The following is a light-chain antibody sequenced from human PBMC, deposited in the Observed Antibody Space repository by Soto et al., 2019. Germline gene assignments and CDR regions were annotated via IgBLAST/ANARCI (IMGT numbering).Light chain of an antibody. CDR3: SSYPSSSTLEVV. CDR2: DVS. J-gene: IGLJ2*01. CDR1: SSDVGGYNY. Sequence: QSVLTQPASVSGSPGQSITISCTGHSSDVGGYNYVSWYQQHPGKAPELMIYDVSNRPSGVSNRFSGSKSGNTASLTISGLQAEDEADYYCSSYPSSSTLEVVFGGGTKLTVL. V-gene: IGLV2-14*01.